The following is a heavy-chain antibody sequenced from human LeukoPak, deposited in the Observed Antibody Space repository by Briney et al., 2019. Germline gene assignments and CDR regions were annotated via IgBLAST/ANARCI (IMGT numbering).Heavy chain of an antibody. CDR1: GGSISSYY. D-gene: IGHD6-13*01. Sequence: PSETLSLTCTVSGGSISSYYWSWIRQPAGKGLEWIGRIYTSGSTNYNPSLKSRVTMSVDTSKNQFSLKLSSVTAADTAVYYCAREVAAAGTPYYYYMDVWGKGTTVTASS. CDR3: AREVAAAGTPYYYYMDV. J-gene: IGHJ6*03. V-gene: IGHV4-4*07. CDR2: IYTSGST.